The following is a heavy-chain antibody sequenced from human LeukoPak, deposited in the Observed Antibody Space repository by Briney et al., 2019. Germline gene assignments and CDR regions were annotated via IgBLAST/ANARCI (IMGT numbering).Heavy chain of an antibody. J-gene: IGHJ4*02. CDR2: ISGSGGST. CDR3: ATPLGPIQLWLQGY. D-gene: IGHD5-18*01. V-gene: IGHV3-23*01. CDR1: GFTFSSYA. Sequence: PGGSLRLSCAASGFTFSSYAMSCVRQAPGDGLEWVSAISGSGGSTYYADSVQGRFTISRDTSKNTLYLQMNSLRAEDTAVYYCATPLGPIQLWLQGYWGQGTLVTVSS.